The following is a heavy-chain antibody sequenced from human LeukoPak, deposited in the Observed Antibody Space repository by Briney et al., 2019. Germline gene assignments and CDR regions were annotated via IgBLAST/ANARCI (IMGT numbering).Heavy chain of an antibody. V-gene: IGHV1-8*01. CDR1: GYTFTSYD. Sequence: ASVTVSCKASGYTFTSYDINWVRQAAGQGLEWMGWMNPNSGNTGYAQKFQGRVTMTRNTSISTAYMELSSLRSEDTAVYYCARVAVTTDFDYWGQGTLVTVSS. CDR2: MNPNSGNT. D-gene: IGHD4-17*01. CDR3: ARVAVTTDFDY. J-gene: IGHJ4*02.